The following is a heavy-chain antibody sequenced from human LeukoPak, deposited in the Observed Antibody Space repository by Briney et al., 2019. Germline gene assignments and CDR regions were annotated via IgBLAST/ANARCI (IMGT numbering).Heavy chain of an antibody. J-gene: IGHJ4*02. Sequence: ASVKVSCESSGYTFTSYYIQWVRQAPGQGLERMGWINPNSGATTSAQKFHDTLTMTRDTSINTAYMELRWLRSVDTAVYLCARGSGLPDSNGFHYFDYWGQGTLVTVSS. CDR3: ARGSGLPDSNGFHYFDY. D-gene: IGHD3-22*01. CDR2: INPNSGAT. V-gene: IGHV1-2*02. CDR1: GYTFTSYY.